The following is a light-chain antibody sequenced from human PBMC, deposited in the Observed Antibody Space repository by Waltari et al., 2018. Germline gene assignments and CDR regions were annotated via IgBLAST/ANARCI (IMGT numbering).Light chain of an antibody. Sequence: QATLTQPPSVSGSPGQSVTISCIGTNNDIGSFKYVSWYQQFPGEAPKLLIYDVNTRPAGVSDRFAGSKSANTAALTISGLQPEDEADYHCSSYGGTNTFLFGGGTRLTVL. V-gene: IGLV2-11*01. CDR3: SSYGGTNTFL. J-gene: IGLJ2*01. CDR1: NNDIGSFKY. CDR2: DVN.